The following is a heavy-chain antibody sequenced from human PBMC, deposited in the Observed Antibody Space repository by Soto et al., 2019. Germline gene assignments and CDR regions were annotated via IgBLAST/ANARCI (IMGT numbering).Heavy chain of an antibody. D-gene: IGHD2-21*01. J-gene: IGHJ4*02. V-gene: IGHV3-23*01. CDR3: AKGRPGVAAAPDY. CDR2: ASGSGSGT. Sequence: EVQLLESGGGSVHPGESLRLSCAASGFTFSDYAMAWVRQAPGKGLEWVSSASGSGSGTYYADSVKGRFTISRDNSKNTLFLHMTNLRAGVKALYFCAKGRPGVAAAPDYWGQGDLVTVSS. CDR1: GFTFSDYA.